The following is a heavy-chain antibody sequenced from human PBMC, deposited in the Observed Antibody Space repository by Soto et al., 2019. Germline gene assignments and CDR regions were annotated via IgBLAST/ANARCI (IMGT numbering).Heavy chain of an antibody. V-gene: IGHV1-46*01. CDR3: ARERDFGEWSYDL. CDR1: GFIFTRFY. CDR2: IKPEDGTT. Sequence: QVQLVQSGAEVKKPGASVKVSCEASGFIFTRFYMHWVRQAPGQGPVWLGIIKPEDGTTYYAQSCQGRLIITSDTSTRTVYMEMSGLTSEDTAVYYCARERDFGEWSYDLWGQGTLVTVSS. D-gene: IGHD2-8*01. J-gene: IGHJ5*02.